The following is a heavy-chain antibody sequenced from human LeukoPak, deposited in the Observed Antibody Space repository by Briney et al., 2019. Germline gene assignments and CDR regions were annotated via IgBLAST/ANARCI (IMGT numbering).Heavy chain of an antibody. V-gene: IGHV4-34*01. CDR2: INHSRTT. CDR1: GGSFSDYY. CDR3: ARGRRLWNWFDP. D-gene: IGHD2/OR15-2a*01. Sequence: NASETLSLTCAVQGGSFSDYYWGWIRQPPGKGLEWIGEINHSRTTNYNPSLKSRVTISLDTSKNQFSLKLTSVTAADTAIYYCARGRRLWNWFDPWGQGTLVTVSS. J-gene: IGHJ5*02.